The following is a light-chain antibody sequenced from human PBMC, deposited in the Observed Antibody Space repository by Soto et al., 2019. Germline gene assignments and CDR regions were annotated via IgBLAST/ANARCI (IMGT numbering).Light chain of an antibody. CDR1: ESLVHDDGNTY. CDR2: KIS. J-gene: IGKJ1*01. CDR3: MQATHFPRT. Sequence: DVVISHSPLSSGVTLGQPASISCRSSESLVHDDGNTYLTWLQQRPGQPPRLLIYKISNRFSGVPDRFSGSGAGTDFTLKISRVEPEDVGIYYCMQATHFPRTFGQGTKVDIK. V-gene: IGKV2-24*01.